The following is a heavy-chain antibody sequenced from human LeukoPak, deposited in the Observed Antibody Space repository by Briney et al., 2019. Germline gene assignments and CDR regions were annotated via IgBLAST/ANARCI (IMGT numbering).Heavy chain of an antibody. CDR3: ARHSLYSGFFDF. V-gene: IGHV3-11*06. CDR2: IIGDSVFT. D-gene: IGHD5-12*01. CDR1: GFTFSDYY. Sequence: GGSLSLSCAASGFTFSDYYMAWMRQAAVWAPGWISYIIGDSVFTKYADSVRGRFTISRDNAKSSLYLRMNSLRTEDTAVYYCARHSLYSGFFDFWGQGILVTVSS. J-gene: IGHJ4*02.